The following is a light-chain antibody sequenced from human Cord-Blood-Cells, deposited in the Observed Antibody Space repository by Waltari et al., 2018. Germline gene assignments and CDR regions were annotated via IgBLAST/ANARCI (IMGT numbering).Light chain of an antibody. CDR3: SSYTSSSTYV. Sequence: QSALTQPASVSGSPGQSTTISCTGPSSDVGGYNYVSWYQQHPGKAPKLMIYDVSNRPSGVSNRFSGSKSGNTASLTISGLQAEDEADYYCSSYTSSSTYVFGTGTKVTVL. J-gene: IGLJ1*01. CDR1: SSDVGGYNY. CDR2: DVS. V-gene: IGLV2-14*03.